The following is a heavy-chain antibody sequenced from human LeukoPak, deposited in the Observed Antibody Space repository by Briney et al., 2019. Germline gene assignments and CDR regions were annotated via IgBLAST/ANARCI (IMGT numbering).Heavy chain of an antibody. D-gene: IGHD6-13*01. J-gene: IGHJ4*02. Sequence: QPGGSLRLSCAASGFTVSSNYMSWVRQAPGKGLEWVSVIYSGGSTYYADSVKGRFTISRDNSKNTLYLQMNSLRAEDTAVYYCARDRRSSWFYYFDYWGQGTLVTVSS. CDR1: GFTVSSNY. CDR2: IYSGGST. V-gene: IGHV3-66*01. CDR3: ARDRRSSWFYYFDY.